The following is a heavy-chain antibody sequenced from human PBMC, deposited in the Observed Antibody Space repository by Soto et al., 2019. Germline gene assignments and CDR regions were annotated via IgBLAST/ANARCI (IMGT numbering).Heavy chain of an antibody. J-gene: IGHJ6*04. CDR2: ISGSSKTI. D-gene: IGHD2-15*01. Sequence: PGGSLRLSCAASGFTFSTYSMNWVRQAPGKGLEWVSYISGSSKTIYYADSVRGRFTISRDNANNSTYLQMVSLRDDDTAVYYCARTLSWRSVAFGAWGKGTIVTLAS. CDR1: GFTFSTYS. V-gene: IGHV3-48*02. CDR3: ARTLSWRSVAFGA.